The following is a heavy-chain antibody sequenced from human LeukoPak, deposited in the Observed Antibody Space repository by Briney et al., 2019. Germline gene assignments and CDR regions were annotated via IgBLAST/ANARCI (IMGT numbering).Heavy chain of an antibody. CDR1: GYTFTGYY. CDR3: AREATSLGVVKGFDP. D-gene: IGHD3-3*01. J-gene: IGHJ5*02. Sequence: ASVKVSCKASGYTFTGYYMHWVRQAPGQGLEWMGWINPNSGGTNYAQKFQGRVTMTRDTSISTAYMELSRLRPDDTAVYYCAREATSLGVVKGFDPWGQGTLVTVSS. CDR2: INPNSGGT. V-gene: IGHV1-2*02.